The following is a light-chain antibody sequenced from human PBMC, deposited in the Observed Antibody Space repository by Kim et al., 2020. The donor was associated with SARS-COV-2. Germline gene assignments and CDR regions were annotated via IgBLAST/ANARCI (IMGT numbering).Light chain of an antibody. J-gene: IGLJ1*01. CDR2: DVS. V-gene: IGLV2-14*03. CDR3: SSYTISSTYV. Sequence: QSALTQPASVSGSPGQSITISCTGSSSDIGGYNFVSWYQQYPGKAPKFIIYDVSKRPSGVSNRFSGSKSGNTASLTISGLQAEDEADYYCSSYTISSTYVFGTGTKVTVL. CDR1: SSDIGGYNF.